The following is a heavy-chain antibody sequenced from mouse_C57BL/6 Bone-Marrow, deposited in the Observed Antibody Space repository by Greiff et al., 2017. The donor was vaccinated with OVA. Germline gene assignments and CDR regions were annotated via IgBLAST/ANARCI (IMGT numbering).Heavy chain of an antibody. CDR3: ATKTGPYYFDY. J-gene: IGHJ2*01. D-gene: IGHD4-1*01. CDR1: GYSITSGYY. V-gene: IGHV3-6*01. Sequence: EVKVEESGPGLVKPSQSLSLTCSVTGYSITSGYYWNWIRQFPGNKLEWMGYISYDGSNNYNPSLKNRISITRDTSKNQFFLKLNSVTTEDTATYYCATKTGPYYFDYWGQGTTLTVSS. CDR2: ISYDGSN.